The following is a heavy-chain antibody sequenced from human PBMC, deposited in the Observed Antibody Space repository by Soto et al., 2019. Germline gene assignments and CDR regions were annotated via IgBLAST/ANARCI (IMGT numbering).Heavy chain of an antibody. CDR2: IYWDDDK. V-gene: IGHV2-5*02. J-gene: IGHJ4*02. CDR3: ADSQSAVFNCEY. Sequence: QITLKESGPTLVKPTQTLTLTCTFSGFSLRSSGVGVGWIRQPPGKALEWLALIYWDDDKRYSPSMNNRLTLTNDAAKDQVVLTMTDIAPVDTATEYHADSQSAVFNCEYWGQGPPVTVSS. CDR1: GFSLRSSGVG. D-gene: IGHD2-8*01.